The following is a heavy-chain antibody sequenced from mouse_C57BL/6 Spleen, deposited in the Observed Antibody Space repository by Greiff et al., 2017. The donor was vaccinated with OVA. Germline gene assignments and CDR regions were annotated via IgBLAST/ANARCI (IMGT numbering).Heavy chain of an antibody. CDR2: IDPSDSET. CDR3: ARGYGYDYDAVAY. J-gene: IGHJ3*01. CDR1: GYTFTSYW. D-gene: IGHD2-4*01. V-gene: IGHV1-52*01. Sequence: VQLQQPGAELVRPGSSVKLSCKASGYTFTSYWMHWVKQRPIQGLEWIGNIDPSDSETHYNQKFKDKATLTVDKSSSTAYMQLSSLTSEDSAVYYCARGYGYDYDAVAYWGQGTLVTVSA.